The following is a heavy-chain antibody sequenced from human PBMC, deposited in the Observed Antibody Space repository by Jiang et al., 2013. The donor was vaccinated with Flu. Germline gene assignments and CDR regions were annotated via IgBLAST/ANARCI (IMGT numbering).Heavy chain of an antibody. CDR1: GYTFTSYY. CDR2: IYPSGTST. Sequence: SGAEVKKPGASVKVSCKASGYTFTSYYMHWVRQAPGQGLEWMGIIYPSGTSTSYAQKFQGKVTMTGDTSTSTVYMELSSLRSEDTAVYYCARTRGEDHAFDYLGPRGQWSPVSS. D-gene: IGHD3-16*01. CDR3: ARTRGEDHAFDY. J-gene: IGHJ3*02. V-gene: IGHV1-46*01.